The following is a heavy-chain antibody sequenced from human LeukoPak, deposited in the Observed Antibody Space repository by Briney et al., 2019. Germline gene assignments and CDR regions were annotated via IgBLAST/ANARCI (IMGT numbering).Heavy chain of an antibody. CDR1: EFSVGSNY. Sequence: GGSLRLSCAASEFSVGSNYMTWVRQAPGKGLEWVSGIRTDGVTTYYADSVKGRFTISRDNSKNTVFLQMNSLRAEDTAVYYCVKDDGWVQYADWGQGTLVTVSS. CDR3: VKDDGWVQYAD. J-gene: IGHJ4*02. CDR2: IRTDGVTT. D-gene: IGHD5-24*01. V-gene: IGHV3-23*01.